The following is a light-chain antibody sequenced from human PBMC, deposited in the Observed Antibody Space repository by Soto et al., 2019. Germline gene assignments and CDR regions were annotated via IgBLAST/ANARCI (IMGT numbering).Light chain of an antibody. V-gene: IGKV3-15*01. CDR2: DIS. CDR3: QQYNNWPS. J-gene: IGKJ5*01. CDR1: QTVSRN. Sequence: EVVMTQSPATLSVSPGERATLSFRASQTVSRNLAWYQQRPGQAPRILIYDISNRATGVPARFSGSGSETELTLTVRSLQSEDFAVYFCQQYNNWPSFGQGTRLEIK.